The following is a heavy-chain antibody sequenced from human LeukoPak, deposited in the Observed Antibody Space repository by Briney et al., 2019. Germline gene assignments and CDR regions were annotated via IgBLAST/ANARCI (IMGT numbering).Heavy chain of an antibody. CDR3: ATGTHPGN. Sequence: GGSLRLSCAASGFTFSSYNMNWVRQAPGKGLEWIAVIYSGGSTFHADSVKGRFIISRDNSKNTLYLQMNSLRVEDTAVYYCATGTHPGNWGQGTLVTVSS. CDR1: GFTFSSYN. J-gene: IGHJ4*02. D-gene: IGHD1-14*01. V-gene: IGHV3-66*01. CDR2: IYSGGST.